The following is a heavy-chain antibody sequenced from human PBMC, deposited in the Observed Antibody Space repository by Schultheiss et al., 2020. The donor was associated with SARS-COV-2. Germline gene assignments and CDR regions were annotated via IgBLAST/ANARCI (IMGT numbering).Heavy chain of an antibody. V-gene: IGHV4-59*01. Sequence: SETLSLTCTVSGGSISSYYWSWIRQPPGKGLEWIGYIHYTGSTNYNPSLKSRVTISVDTSKNQFSLKLSSVTAADTAVYYCARDYRYGMDVWGQGTTVTVSS. J-gene: IGHJ6*02. CDR2: IHYTGST. CDR3: ARDYRYGMDV. CDR1: GGSISSYY.